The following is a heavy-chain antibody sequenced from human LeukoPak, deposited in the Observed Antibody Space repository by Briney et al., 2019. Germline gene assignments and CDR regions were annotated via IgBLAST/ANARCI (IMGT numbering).Heavy chain of an antibody. D-gene: IGHD6-25*01. CDR2: IKSKTDGGTT. CDR1: GFTVSSNF. CDR3: SEQRYDY. Sequence: PGGSLRLSCAASGFTVSSNFMNWVRQAPGKGLEWVGRIKSKTDGGTTDYAAPVKGRFTISRDDSKSTLYLQMNSLKTEDTAVYYCSEQRYDYWGQGTLVTVSS. J-gene: IGHJ4*02. V-gene: IGHV3-15*01.